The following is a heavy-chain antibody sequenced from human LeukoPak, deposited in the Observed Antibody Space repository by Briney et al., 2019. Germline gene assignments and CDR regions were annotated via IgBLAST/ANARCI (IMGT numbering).Heavy chain of an antibody. V-gene: IGHV1-24*01. CDR2: FDPEDGET. CDR1: GYTLTELS. Sequence: ASVKLSCKVSGYTLTELSMHWVRPAPGKGLEWMGGFDPEDGETIYAQKFQGRVTMTEDTSTDTAYMELSSLRSEDTAVYYCATGAVVVAAYDYWGQGTLVTVSS. CDR3: ATGAVVVAAYDY. J-gene: IGHJ4*02. D-gene: IGHD2-15*01.